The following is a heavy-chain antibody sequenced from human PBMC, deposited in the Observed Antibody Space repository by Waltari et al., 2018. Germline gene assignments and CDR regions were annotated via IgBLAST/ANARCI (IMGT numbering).Heavy chain of an antibody. Sequence: QVQLQESGPGLVKPSETLSLTCTVSGGSISSHYWSWIRQPPGKGLEWIGYIYYSGSTNYNPALKSRVTRSVDTSKNQLSLKLSAVTAADTAVYYCARRKVGATGFDYWGQGTLVTVSS. J-gene: IGHJ4*02. D-gene: IGHD1-26*01. CDR1: GGSISSHY. CDR3: ARRKVGATGFDY. V-gene: IGHV4-59*11. CDR2: IYYSGST.